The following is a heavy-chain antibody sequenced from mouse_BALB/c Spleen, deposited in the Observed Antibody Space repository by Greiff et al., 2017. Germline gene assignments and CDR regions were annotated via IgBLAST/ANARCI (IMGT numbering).Heavy chain of an antibody. J-gene: IGHJ4*01. CDR2: ISSGGSYT. D-gene: IGHD2-10*02. V-gene: IGHV5-9-3*01. CDR3: ARSYGTYYYAMDY. Sequence: EVQVVESGGGLVKPGGSLKLSCAASGFTFSSYAMSWVRQTPEKRLEWVATISSGGSYTYYPDSVKGRFTISRDNAKNTLYLQMSSLRSEDTAMYYCARSYGTYYYAMDYWGQGTSVTVSS. CDR1: GFTFSSYA.